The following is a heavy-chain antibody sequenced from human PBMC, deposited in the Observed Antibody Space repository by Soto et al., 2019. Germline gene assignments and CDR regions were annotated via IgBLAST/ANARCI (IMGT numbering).Heavy chain of an antibody. J-gene: IGHJ5*02. D-gene: IGHD6-19*01. CDR1: GGSISSSNW. Sequence: QVQLQESGPGLVKPSGTLSLTCAVSGGSISSSNWWSWVRQPPGKGLEWIGEIYHSGSTNYNPSRKSRVTXXVXKXXHHFSLKLSSVTAADTAVYYCARASSSGTLRWFDPWGQGTLVTVSS. V-gene: IGHV4-4*02. CDR3: ARASSSGTLRWFDP. CDR2: IYHSGST.